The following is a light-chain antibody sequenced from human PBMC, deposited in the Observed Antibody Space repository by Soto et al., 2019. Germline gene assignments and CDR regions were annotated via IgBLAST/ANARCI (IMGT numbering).Light chain of an antibody. Sequence: EIVMTQSLATLSVSPGERATLSCRASQSVRGNLAWYQQKPGQAPRLLIYGASTRATDIPARFSGSGSETEFTLTISSLQSEDFAIYYCQQYINWPLTFGGGTKVEIK. J-gene: IGKJ4*01. CDR2: GAS. V-gene: IGKV3-15*01. CDR3: QQYINWPLT. CDR1: QSVRGN.